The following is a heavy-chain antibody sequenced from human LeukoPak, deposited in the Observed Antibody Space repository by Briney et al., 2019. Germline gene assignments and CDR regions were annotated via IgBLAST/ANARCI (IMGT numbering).Heavy chain of an antibody. J-gene: IGHJ3*02. D-gene: IGHD3-3*01. V-gene: IGHV5-51*01. Sequence: GESLKISCKGSGYSFTTYWIDWVRQMPGKGLEWMGIIYPGDSDTTYSPSFQGQVTISADKSISTAYLQWSSLKASDTAIYYCARHRSGRRYDAFDIWGQGTMVTGSS. CDR3: ARHRSGRRYDAFDI. CDR1: GYSFTTYW. CDR2: IYPGDSDT.